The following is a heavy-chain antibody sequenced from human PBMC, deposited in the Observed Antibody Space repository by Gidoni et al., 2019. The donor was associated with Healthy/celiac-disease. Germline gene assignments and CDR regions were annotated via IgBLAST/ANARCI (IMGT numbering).Heavy chain of an antibody. Sequence: EVQLVESGGGLVKPGGSLRLSCGASGFAFSDYSINWVRQAPGKGLEWVSSISGSSAYIYYADSVKGRFTISRDNAKNSLYLQMNSLRAEDTAVYYCIRDRSGWDGYYFDYWGQGTLVTVSS. D-gene: IGHD6-19*01. CDR2: ISGSSAYI. J-gene: IGHJ4*02. CDR3: IRDRSGWDGYYFDY. V-gene: IGHV3-21*01. CDR1: GFAFSDYS.